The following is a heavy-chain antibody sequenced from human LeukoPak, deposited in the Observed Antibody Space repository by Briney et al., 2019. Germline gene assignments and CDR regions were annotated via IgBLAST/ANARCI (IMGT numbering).Heavy chain of an antibody. CDR3: ARVAGTYRNYFDY. CDR2: IIPILGIA. Sequence: SVKVSCKASGGTFSSYAISWVRQAPGQGLEWMGRIIPILGIANYAQKFQGRVTITADKSTSTAYMELSSLRSEDTAVYYCARVAGTYRNYFDYWGQGTLVTVSS. V-gene: IGHV1-69*04. J-gene: IGHJ4*02. D-gene: IGHD6-19*01. CDR1: GGTFSSYA.